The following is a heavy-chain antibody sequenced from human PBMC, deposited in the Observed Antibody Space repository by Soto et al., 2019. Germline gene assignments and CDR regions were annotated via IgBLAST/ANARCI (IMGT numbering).Heavy chain of an antibody. V-gene: IGHV4-59*08. D-gene: IGHD6-6*01. CDR1: GGSISSYY. CDR3: ARWGRASIAARTNYYYYYYMDV. J-gene: IGHJ6*03. CDR2: IYYSGST. Sequence: SETLSLTCTVSGGSISSYYWSWIRQPPGKGLEWIGYIYYSGSTNYNPSLKSRVTISVDTSKNQFSLKLSSVTAADTAVYYCARWGRASIAARTNYYYYYYMDVWGKGTTVTVSS.